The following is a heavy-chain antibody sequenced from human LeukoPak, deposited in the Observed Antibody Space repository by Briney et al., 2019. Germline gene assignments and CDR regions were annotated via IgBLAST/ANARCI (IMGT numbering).Heavy chain of an antibody. D-gene: IGHD4-17*01. J-gene: IGHJ6*04. CDR2: IIPLFDTT. CDR1: GGSFRRSA. V-gene: IGHV1-69*06. Sequence: ASVKVSCKASGGSFRRSAISWVRQAPGQGHEWMGAIIPLFDTTKYAQKFQGRVTITADMSTSTAYMELINLRSDDTAVYYCARQGGDHREYYYYAMDVWGKATTVTVSS. CDR3: ARQGGDHREYYYYAMDV.